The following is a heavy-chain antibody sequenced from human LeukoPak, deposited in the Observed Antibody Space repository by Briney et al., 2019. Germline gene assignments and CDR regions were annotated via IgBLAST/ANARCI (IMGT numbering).Heavy chain of an antibody. V-gene: IGHV4-34*01. D-gene: IGHD1-1*01. CDR2: INHSGNT. CDR1: GGSFSGYY. CDR3: ARRRQYNSSLVWNFDL. J-gene: IGHJ2*01. Sequence: PSETLSLTCAVYGGSFSGYYWSWIRQPPGKGLEWIGEINHSGNTNYNPSLKSRVTISVDTSKNQFSLKLTSVTAANTAVYYCARRRQYNSSLVWNFDLWGRGTLVTVSS.